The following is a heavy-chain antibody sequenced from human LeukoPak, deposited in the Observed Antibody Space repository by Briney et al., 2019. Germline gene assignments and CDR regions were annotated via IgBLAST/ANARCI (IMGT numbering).Heavy chain of an antibody. V-gene: IGHV4-59*01. Sequence: PSETLSLTCTVSGGSISSYYWSWIRQPPGKGLEWIGYIYYSGSTNYNPSLKSRVTISVDTSKNQFSLKLSSVTAADTAVYYCARVPSSSWYNWYFDLWSRGTLVTVSS. CDR3: ARVPSSSWYNWYFDL. D-gene: IGHD6-13*01. CDR2: IYYSGST. J-gene: IGHJ2*01. CDR1: GGSISSYY.